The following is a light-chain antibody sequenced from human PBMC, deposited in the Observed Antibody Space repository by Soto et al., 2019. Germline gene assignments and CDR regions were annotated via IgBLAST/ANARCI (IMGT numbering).Light chain of an antibody. CDR3: QQYGSSLN. CDR2: DAS. CDR1: HSVSSSY. Sequence: IVLTQSPATLSLSPGERATLSCGASHSVSSSYLDWYQQKPGLAPRLLLCDASSRATGIPDRFSGSGSGTYFTLTISRLAPEEFAVYYWQQYGSSLNFGGGTKVEIK. V-gene: IGKV3D-20*01. J-gene: IGKJ4*01.